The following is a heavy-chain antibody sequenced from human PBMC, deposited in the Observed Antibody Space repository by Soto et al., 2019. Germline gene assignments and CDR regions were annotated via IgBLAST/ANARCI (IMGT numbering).Heavy chain of an antibody. D-gene: IGHD2-2*02. J-gene: IGHJ6*02. CDR2: IIPIFGTA. Sequence: SVKVSCKAAGGTFSSYAISWVRQDPGQGLEWMGGIIPIFGTANYAQKFQGRVTITADESTSTAYMELSSLRSEDTAVYYCARGALIVVVPAAINYYYGMDVWGQGTTVTVSS. CDR1: GGTFSSYA. CDR3: ARGALIVVVPAAINYYYGMDV. V-gene: IGHV1-69*13.